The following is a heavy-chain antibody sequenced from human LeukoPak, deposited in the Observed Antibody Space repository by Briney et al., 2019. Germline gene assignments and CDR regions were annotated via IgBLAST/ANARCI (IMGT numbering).Heavy chain of an antibody. CDR2: IYPGDSDT. D-gene: IGHD3-22*01. V-gene: IGHV5-51*01. J-gene: IGHJ4*02. CDR3: ARAGSSGYYYAHHDY. Sequence: GESLKISCKGSGYSFTSYWIGWVRQMPGKGLEWMGIIYPGDSDTRYSPSFQGQVTISADKSISTAYLQWSSLKASDTAMYYCARAGSSGYYYAHHDYWGQGTLVTVSS. CDR1: GYSFTSYW.